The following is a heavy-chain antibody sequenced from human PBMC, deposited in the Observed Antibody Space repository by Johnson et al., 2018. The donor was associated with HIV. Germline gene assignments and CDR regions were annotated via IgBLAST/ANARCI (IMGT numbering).Heavy chain of an antibody. D-gene: IGHD3-22*01. V-gene: IGHV3-30-3*01. Sequence: QEQLVESGGGVVQPGRSLRLSCAASGFTFSSYAMHWVRQAPGKGLEWVAVISYDGSNKYYADSVKGRFTISRDNSKNTLYLQMNSLRPEDTDVYYCARSSGYYGTDAFDSWGQGTMVTVSS. J-gene: IGHJ3*02. CDR3: ARSSGYYGTDAFDS. CDR1: GFTFSSYA. CDR2: ISYDGSNK.